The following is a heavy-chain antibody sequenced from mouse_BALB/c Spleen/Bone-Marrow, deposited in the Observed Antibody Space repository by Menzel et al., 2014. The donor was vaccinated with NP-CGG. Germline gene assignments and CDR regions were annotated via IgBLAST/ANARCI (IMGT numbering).Heavy chain of an antibody. Sequence: EVQLLQSGGGLVQPGGSLKLSCAASGFTFSSYGMYWVRRTPAKRLELVATINSYGGNTYYPDSLKGRFTISRDNAKNTLDLQMSSLKSEDTAMDCFAGDPGFAYWGQGTLVTVSA. CDR2: INSYGGNT. V-gene: IGHV5-6-3*01. J-gene: IGHJ3*01. CDR3: AGDPGFAY. CDR1: GFTFSSYG.